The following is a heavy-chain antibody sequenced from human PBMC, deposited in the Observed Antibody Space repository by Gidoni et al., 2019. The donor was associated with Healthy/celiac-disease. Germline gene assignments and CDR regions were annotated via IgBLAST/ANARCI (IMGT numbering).Heavy chain of an antibody. CDR2: ISWDGGST. V-gene: IGHV3-43*01. J-gene: IGHJ4*02. CDR1: GFPFGDES. CDR3: AKAFCSSTSCYEGYFDY. Sequence: EVQLVESGGVVVQPGGSLRLSCAASGFPFGDESMHWVRQAPGEGLEWVSLISWDGGSTYYADSVQGRFTISRDNSKNSLYLQMNSLRTEDTALYYCAKAFCSSTSCYEGYFDYWGQGTLVTVSS. D-gene: IGHD2-2*01.